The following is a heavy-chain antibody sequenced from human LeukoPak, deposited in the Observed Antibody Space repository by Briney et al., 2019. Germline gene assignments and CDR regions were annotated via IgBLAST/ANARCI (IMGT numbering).Heavy chain of an antibody. CDR3: ARDQGSSSWPHDAFDI. CDR1: GGSISSGDYY. CDR2: IYYSGST. V-gene: IGHV4-30-4*08. D-gene: IGHD6-13*01. Sequence: PSQTLSLTCTVSGGSISSGDYYWSWIRQPPGKGLEWIGYIYYSGSTYYDPSLKSRVTISVGTSKNQFSLKLSSVTAADTAVYYCARDQGSSSWPHDAFDIWGQGTMVTVSS. J-gene: IGHJ3*02.